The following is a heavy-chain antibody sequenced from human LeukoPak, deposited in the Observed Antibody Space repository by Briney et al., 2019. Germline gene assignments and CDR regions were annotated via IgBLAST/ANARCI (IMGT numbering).Heavy chain of an antibody. Sequence: SETLSLTCTVSGGSISSGSYYWSWIRQPAGNGLEWIGRIYTSGSTNYNPSLKSRVTISVDTSKNQFSLKLSSVTAADTAVYYCARSKLLSGDYYYYGMDVWGQGTTVTVSS. J-gene: IGHJ6*02. V-gene: IGHV4-61*02. D-gene: IGHD2-2*01. CDR2: IYTSGST. CDR3: ARSKLLSGDYYYYGMDV. CDR1: GGSISSGSYY.